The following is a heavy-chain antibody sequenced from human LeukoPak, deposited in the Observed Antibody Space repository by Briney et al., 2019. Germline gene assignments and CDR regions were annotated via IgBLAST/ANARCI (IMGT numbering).Heavy chain of an antibody. Sequence: SETLSLTCTVSGGSISSYYWSWIRQPPGKGLEWIGYIYYSGSTNYNPSLKSRVTISVDTSKNQFSLKPSSVTAADTAVYYCARTYYDFWSGYDYFDYWGQGTLVTVSS. CDR1: GGSISSYY. V-gene: IGHV4-59*08. D-gene: IGHD3-3*01. J-gene: IGHJ4*02. CDR2: IYYSGST. CDR3: ARTYYDFWSGYDYFDY.